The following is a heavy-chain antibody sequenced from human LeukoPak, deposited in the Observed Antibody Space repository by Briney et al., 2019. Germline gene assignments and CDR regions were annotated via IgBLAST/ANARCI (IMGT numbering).Heavy chain of an antibody. Sequence: GGSLRLSCAASGFTFSSYWMHWVRQAPGKGLEWVSVIWYDGSNKYYADSVKGRFTISRDNSKNRAYLQMNVRKAEDTAVYYGERSYYYDSSVDPFDIWGQGTMVTVSS. CDR3: ERSYYYDSSVDPFDI. V-gene: IGHV3-33*08. D-gene: IGHD3-22*01. J-gene: IGHJ3*02. CDR1: GFTFSSYW. CDR2: IWYDGSNK.